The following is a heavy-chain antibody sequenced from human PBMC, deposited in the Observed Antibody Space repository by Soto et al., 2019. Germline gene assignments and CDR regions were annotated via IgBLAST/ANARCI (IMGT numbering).Heavy chain of an antibody. CDR2: TYYRSKWYN. CDR1: GDSVSSNSAA. CDR3: ARSINPVVVVAAHYYYYYGMDV. V-gene: IGHV6-1*01. D-gene: IGHD2-15*01. J-gene: IGHJ6*02. Sequence: SQTLSLTCAISGDSVSSNSAAWNWIRQSPSRGLEWLGRTYYRSKWYNDYAVSVKSRVTINPDTSKNQFSLQLNSVTPEDTAVYYCARSINPVVVVAAHYYYYYGMDVWGQGTTVTSP.